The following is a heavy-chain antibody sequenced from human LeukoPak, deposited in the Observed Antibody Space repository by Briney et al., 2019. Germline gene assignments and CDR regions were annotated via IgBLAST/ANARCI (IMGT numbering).Heavy chain of an antibody. J-gene: IGHJ4*02. V-gene: IGHV3-23*01. D-gene: IGHD1-26*01. Sequence: GGSLRLSCAASEFTFSSCAMSWVRQAPGKGLEWVSGISAGGGSTYYADSVKGRFTISRDNSKNTLYVQMNSLRAEDTAVYYCAKKNSGSDYFDFWGQGTLVTVSS. CDR3: AKKNSGSDYFDF. CDR1: EFTFSSCA. CDR2: ISAGGGST.